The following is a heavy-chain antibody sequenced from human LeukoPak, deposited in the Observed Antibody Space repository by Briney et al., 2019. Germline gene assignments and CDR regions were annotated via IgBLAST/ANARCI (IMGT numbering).Heavy chain of an antibody. CDR3: TAVPHDSAV. CDR1: KFAFNNAW. V-gene: IGHV3-15*01. CDR2: IKSKTDGGTT. J-gene: IGHJ4*02. D-gene: IGHD3-22*01. Sequence: GGSLRLSCAASKFAFNNAWMSWFRQAPGKGLEWVGHIKSKTDGGTTDYAAPVQGRFTISRDDSKDRLYLQMNSPKTEDTAVYYYTAVPHDSAVWGQGTLVTVSS.